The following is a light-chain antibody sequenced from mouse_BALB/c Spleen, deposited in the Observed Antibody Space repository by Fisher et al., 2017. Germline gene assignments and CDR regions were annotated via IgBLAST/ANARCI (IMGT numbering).Light chain of an antibody. CDR2: STS. CDR1: SSISSSY. J-gene: IGKJ5*01. CDR3: HQYHRSPLT. V-gene: IGKV4-74*01. Sequence: IVITQSPALMAASPGEKVTITCSVSSSISSSYLHWYQQKPGSSPKLWIYSTSNLASGVPARFSGSGSGTSYSLTISSMEAEDAATYYCHQYHRSPLTFGAGTKLELK.